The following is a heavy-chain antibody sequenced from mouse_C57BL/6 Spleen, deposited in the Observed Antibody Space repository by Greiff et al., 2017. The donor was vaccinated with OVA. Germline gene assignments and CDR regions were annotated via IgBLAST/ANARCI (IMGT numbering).Heavy chain of an antibody. D-gene: IGHD3-3*01. CDR3: ARGGRGFAY. J-gene: IGHJ3*01. CDR1: GYTFTSYW. V-gene: IGHV1-50*01. CDR2: IDPSDSYT. Sequence: QVQLQQPGAELVKPGASVKLSCKASGYTFTSYWMQRVKQRPGQGLEWIGEIDPSDSYTNYNQKFKGKATLTVDTSSSKAYMQLSGLTSEDSTVYYCARGGRGFAYWGQGTLVTVSA.